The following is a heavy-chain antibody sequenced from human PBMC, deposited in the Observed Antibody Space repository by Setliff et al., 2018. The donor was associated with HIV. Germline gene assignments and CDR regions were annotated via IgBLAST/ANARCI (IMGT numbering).Heavy chain of an antibody. Sequence: SETLSLTCTVSGDSISTSNSYWGWVRQPPGKGLEWIGSLYYGGSTYYNPSLKSRVTISVDTSKNHFSLKLSSVTAADTAVYYCIIAYSSGWLAPMGFDSWGQGTLVTVSS. CDR1: GDSISTSNSY. CDR2: LYYGGST. V-gene: IGHV4-39*02. CDR3: IIAYSSGWLAPMGFDS. J-gene: IGHJ4*02. D-gene: IGHD6-19*01.